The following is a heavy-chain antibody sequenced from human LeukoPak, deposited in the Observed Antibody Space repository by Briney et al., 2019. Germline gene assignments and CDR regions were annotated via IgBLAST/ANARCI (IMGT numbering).Heavy chain of an antibody. CDR2: ISYSGST. CDR3: ARHPELYFFDY. CDR1: GASISSYY. V-gene: IGHV4-59*08. Sequence: SETLSLTCTVSGASISSYYWSSIRQPPGKGLEWIGYISYSGSTNYNPSLKSRVTISADTSKNQVSLTLSSVTAADTAVYYCARHPELYFFDYWGQGTLVTVPS. J-gene: IGHJ4*02. D-gene: IGHD3-10*01.